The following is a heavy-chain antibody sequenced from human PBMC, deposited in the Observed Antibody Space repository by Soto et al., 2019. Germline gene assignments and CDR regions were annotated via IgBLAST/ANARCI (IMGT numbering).Heavy chain of an antibody. Sequence: SETLSLTCTVSGGSISSYYWSWIRQPPGKGLEWIGYIYYSGSTNYNPSLKSRVTISVDTSKNQFSLKLSSVTAADTAVYYCARAKPLLLWFGESTYYFDYWGQGTLVTVSS. V-gene: IGHV4-59*01. CDR3: ARAKPLLLWFGESTYYFDY. CDR2: IYYSGST. CDR1: GGSISSYY. J-gene: IGHJ4*02. D-gene: IGHD3-10*01.